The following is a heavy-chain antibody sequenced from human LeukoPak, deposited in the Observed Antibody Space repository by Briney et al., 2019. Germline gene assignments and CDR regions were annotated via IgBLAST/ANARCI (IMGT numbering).Heavy chain of an antibody. CDR3: ARYVAGSFYINWFDP. D-gene: IGHD2/OR15-2a*01. Sequence: SETLSLTCIVSGGSISSYYWHWIRQSPGKGLEWIGSIYYSGSTSYNPSLKSRLTISVDTSKNQFSLKLSSVTAADTAVYYCARYVAGSFYINWFDPWGQGTLVTVSS. CDR2: IYYSGST. V-gene: IGHV4-59*12. J-gene: IGHJ5*02. CDR1: GGSISSYY.